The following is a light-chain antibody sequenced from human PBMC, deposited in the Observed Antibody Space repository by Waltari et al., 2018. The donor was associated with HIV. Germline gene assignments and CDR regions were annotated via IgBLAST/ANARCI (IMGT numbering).Light chain of an antibody. CDR3: QQYNTWPLS. CDR2: AAS. CDR1: QSISNY. V-gene: IGKV1-39*01. J-gene: IGKJ4*01. Sequence: DIQMTQSPSSLSASVGDRVTLTCRASQSISNYLNWYQQKPGRAPNLLIYAASSLQSGVPSRFSGSGSGTDFTLTINSLQSEDIAGYYCQQYNTWPLSFGGGTKVEIK.